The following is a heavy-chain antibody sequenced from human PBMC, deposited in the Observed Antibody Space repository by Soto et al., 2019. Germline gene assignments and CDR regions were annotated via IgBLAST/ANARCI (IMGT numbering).Heavy chain of an antibody. CDR3: ARSPLSYDYVRQTWREVGDSFDM. CDR1: NSSLGAFR. Sequence: PSETLSLTCAIYNSSLGAFRWTWIRQPPGKGLEWIGELIHGGSTNYNPSLKSRVTFSLDTSKNQFSLQLMSVTAADTAVYYCARSPLSYDYVRQTWREVGDSFDMWGPGTLMTV. D-gene: IGHD3-16*01. V-gene: IGHV4-34*12. J-gene: IGHJ3*02. CDR2: LIHGGST.